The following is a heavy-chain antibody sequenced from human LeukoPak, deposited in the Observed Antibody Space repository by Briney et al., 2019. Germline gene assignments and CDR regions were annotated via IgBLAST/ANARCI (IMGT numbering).Heavy chain of an antibody. CDR3: ARDYWWNYDY. J-gene: IGHJ4*02. V-gene: IGHV3-30-3*01. D-gene: IGHD1-7*01. Sequence: GGSLRLSCAASGFTFSDYAMHWVRQAPGKGLEWVAVISKDGSDKYYPGSVRGRFTTSRDNSKNTIYLQMDSLRAEDTAIYYCARDYWWNYDYWGQGTLVTVSS. CDR2: ISKDGSDK. CDR1: GFTFSDYA.